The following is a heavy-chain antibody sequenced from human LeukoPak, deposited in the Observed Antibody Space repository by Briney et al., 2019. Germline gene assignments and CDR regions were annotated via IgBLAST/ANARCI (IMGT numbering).Heavy chain of an antibody. CDR3: ARDRPEEYFDY. Sequence: GASVKVSCKASGYTFTDYALHWVRQAPGQSLEWMGWINPNSGGTNYAQKFQGRVTMTRDTSISTAYMELSRLRSDDTAVYYCARDRPEEYFDYWGQGTLVTVSS. CDR2: INPNSGGT. D-gene: IGHD1-14*01. V-gene: IGHV1-2*02. J-gene: IGHJ4*02. CDR1: GYTFTDYA.